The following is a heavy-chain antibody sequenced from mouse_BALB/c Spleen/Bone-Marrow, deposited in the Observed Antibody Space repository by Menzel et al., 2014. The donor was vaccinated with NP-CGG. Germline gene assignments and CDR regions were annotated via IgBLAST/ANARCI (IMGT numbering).Heavy chain of an antibody. Sequence: VQLKESGAELVKPGASVKLSCTASGFNIKDTYMHWVKQRPEQGLEWIGRIDPANGNTKYDPKFQGKATITADTSSNTSYLQLSRLTSEDAAVYYCARLYLFAYWGGGALVTVSA. J-gene: IGHJ3*01. D-gene: IGHD3-3*01. CDR1: GFNIKDTY. CDR3: ARLYLFAY. CDR2: IDPANGNT. V-gene: IGHV14-3*02.